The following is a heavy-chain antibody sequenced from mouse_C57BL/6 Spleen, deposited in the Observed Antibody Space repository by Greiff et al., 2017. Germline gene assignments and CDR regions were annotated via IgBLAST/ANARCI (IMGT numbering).Heavy chain of an antibody. CDR1: GYTFTSYC. J-gene: IGHJ1*03. V-gene: IGHV1-74*01. CDR2: IHPSDSDT. CDR3: AISNCWYFDV. Sequence: VQLQQSGAELVKPGASVKVSCKASGYTFTSYCMHWVKQRPGQGLEWIGRIHPSDSDTNYNQKFKGKATLTLEKSSSTAYMQLSRLTSDDSAFYYCAISNCWYFDVWGTGTTVTVSS. D-gene: IGHD2-5*01.